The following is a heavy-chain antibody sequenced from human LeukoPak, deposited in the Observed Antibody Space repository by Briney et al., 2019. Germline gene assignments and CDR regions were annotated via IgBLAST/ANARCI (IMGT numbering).Heavy chain of an antibody. CDR3: ARDYDQVTPRGMDV. CDR1: GFTFSDSY. V-gene: IGHV3-11*01. J-gene: IGHJ6*02. Sequence: GGCLRLSCVASGFTFSDSYIGWSRQAPGKGLEWVSYISGSGTDIYHVDSVRGRFTIPRDNAKNSLYLQMNSLRDEDTAVYYCARDYDQVTPRGMDVWGQGTTVTVSS. D-gene: IGHD2-21*02. CDR2: ISGSGTDI.